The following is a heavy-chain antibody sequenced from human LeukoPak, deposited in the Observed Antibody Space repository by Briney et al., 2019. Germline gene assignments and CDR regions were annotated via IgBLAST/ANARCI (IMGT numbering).Heavy chain of an antibody. CDR2: IKQDGSEK. Sequence: GGSLRLSCEGSEFSFSSYWMSWVRQAPGKGLEWVAKIKQDGSEKYYVDSVKGRFTISRDNAKKSMYLTMNSLRVEDTAVYYCARDPYNGYYGDDYYYYMDVWGKGTTVTISS. CDR3: ARDPYNGYYGDDYYYYMDV. V-gene: IGHV3-7*01. CDR1: EFSFSSYW. D-gene: IGHD4-17*01. J-gene: IGHJ6*03.